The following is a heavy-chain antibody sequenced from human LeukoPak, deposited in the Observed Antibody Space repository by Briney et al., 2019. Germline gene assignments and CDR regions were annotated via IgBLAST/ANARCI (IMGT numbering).Heavy chain of an antibody. CDR1: GFTFSSYS. CDR2: ISSSSSYI. CDR3: AKAPIAVAGRLDY. J-gene: IGHJ4*02. D-gene: IGHD6-19*01. V-gene: IGHV3-21*04. Sequence: KTGGSLRLSCAASGFTFSSYSMNWVRQAPGKGLEWVSSISSSSSYIYYADSVKGRFTISRDNSKNTLYLQMNSLRAEDTAVYYCAKAPIAVAGRLDYWGQGTLVTVSS.